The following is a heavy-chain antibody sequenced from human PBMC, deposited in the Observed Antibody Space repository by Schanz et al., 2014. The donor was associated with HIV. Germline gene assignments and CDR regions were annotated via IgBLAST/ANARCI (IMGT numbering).Heavy chain of an antibody. D-gene: IGHD3-3*02. Sequence: QVQLVQSGAEVKKPGSSVKVSCKASGGPFSIYAISWGRQAPGQGLEWMGGIIPIFGTANYAQKFQGRVTIIADESTSTAYMELSSLRSADTAVYFCARAAFSSEYYYGMDVWGQGTTVTVSS. J-gene: IGHJ6*02. CDR3: ARAAFSSEYYYGMDV. CDR1: GGPFSIYA. V-gene: IGHV1-69*01. CDR2: IIPIFGTA.